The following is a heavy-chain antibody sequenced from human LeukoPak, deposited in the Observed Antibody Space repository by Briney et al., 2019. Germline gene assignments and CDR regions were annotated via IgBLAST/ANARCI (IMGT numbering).Heavy chain of an antibody. J-gene: IGHJ5*02. V-gene: IGHV4-30-4*01. D-gene: IGHD3-22*01. CDR3: ARPYYYDSRIDP. CDR2: MYYSGST. CDR1: GGSITSGDYY. Sequence: PSETLSLTCTVSGGSITSGDYYWSWIRQPPGKGLEWIAYMYYSGSTYYNPSLKSRVTMSADTSKNQFPLKLSPVAAADTAVYYCARPYYYDSRIDPWGQGTLVTVSS.